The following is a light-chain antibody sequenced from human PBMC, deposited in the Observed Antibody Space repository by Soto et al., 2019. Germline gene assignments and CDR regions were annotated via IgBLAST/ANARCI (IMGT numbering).Light chain of an antibody. Sequence: MTQSPATLSVSPGERATLSCRASQSVSSYLNWYQQKPGKAPKLLIYAASSLQSGVPSRFSGSGSGTDFTLTISSLQPEDFATYYCQRSYSTPRTFRQGTKVEIK. V-gene: IGKV1-39*01. J-gene: IGKJ1*01. CDR3: QRSYSTPRT. CDR2: AAS. CDR1: QSVSSY.